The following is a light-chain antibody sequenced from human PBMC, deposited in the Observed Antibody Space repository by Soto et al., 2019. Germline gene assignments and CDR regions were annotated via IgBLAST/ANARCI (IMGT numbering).Light chain of an antibody. CDR3: QQYKLFPWT. J-gene: IGKJ1*01. V-gene: IGKV1-5*03. CDR1: QSISSR. Sequence: DIQMTQSPSTLSASAGDRVTITCRASQSISSRVAWYQQKPGKAPNLLIYRASSLESGVPSRFSGGESGTEFTLTISSLQPDDTATYYCQQYKLFPWTFGQGTKVEIK. CDR2: RAS.